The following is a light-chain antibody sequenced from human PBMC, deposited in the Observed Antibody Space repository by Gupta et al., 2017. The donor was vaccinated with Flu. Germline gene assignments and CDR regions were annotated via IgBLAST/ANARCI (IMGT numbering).Light chain of an antibody. CDR3: AAGDNSMSGPV. Sequence: QSLLTQPPSASGTPGQRVTVSCSGTSSNIGSNYVYWYQHLSGTTPNLFIYRNSERPSGVPDRFSGSKSGTSAALATSGLRAEDEADYYCAAGDNSMSGPVFGGGNKLTVL. CDR1: SSNIGSNY. CDR2: RNS. V-gene: IGLV1-47*01. J-gene: IGLJ3*02.